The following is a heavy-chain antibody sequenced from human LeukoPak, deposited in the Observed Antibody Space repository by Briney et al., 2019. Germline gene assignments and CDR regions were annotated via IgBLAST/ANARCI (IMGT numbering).Heavy chain of an antibody. CDR2: ISGSGGTT. Sequence: PGGSLRLSCVASGFTFSSYAMSWVRQAPGKGLEWVSVISGSGGTTFYADSVKGRFTISRDNSKNSLYLQMNNLRAEDTAVYYCARSPGPMPASTIYYFDYWGQGALVTVSA. D-gene: IGHD5-24*01. CDR1: GFTFSSYA. V-gene: IGHV3-23*01. CDR3: ARSPGPMPASTIYYFDY. J-gene: IGHJ4*02.